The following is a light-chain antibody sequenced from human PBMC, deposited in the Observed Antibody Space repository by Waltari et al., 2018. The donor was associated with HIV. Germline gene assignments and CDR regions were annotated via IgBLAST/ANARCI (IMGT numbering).Light chain of an antibody. V-gene: IGLV1-47*01. CDR2: RND. CDR3: ASWDDNLRHWV. Sequence: QPKMTQAPSASKTPGQRITMSCSGSKSNIGNNFIYWYQQIPGAATKLFMARNDQRPAGVPARFAGTKSGTSAFLAITNLRLDDEATYVCASWDDNLRHWVFGGGTKLTVL. J-gene: IGLJ3*02. CDR1: KSNIGNNF.